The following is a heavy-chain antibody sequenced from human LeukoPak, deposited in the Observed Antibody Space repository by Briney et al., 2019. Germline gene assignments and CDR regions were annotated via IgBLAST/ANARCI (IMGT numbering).Heavy chain of an antibody. Sequence: PSETLSLTCTVSGGSISSSSYYWGWIRQPPGKGLEWIGSIYYSGSTNYNPSLKSRVTISVDTSKNQFSLKLSSVTAADTAVYYCARGTLWFPDYWGQGTLVTVSS. CDR1: GGSISSSSYY. V-gene: IGHV4-39*07. CDR2: IYYSGST. CDR3: ARGTLWFPDY. D-gene: IGHD5-18*01. J-gene: IGHJ4*02.